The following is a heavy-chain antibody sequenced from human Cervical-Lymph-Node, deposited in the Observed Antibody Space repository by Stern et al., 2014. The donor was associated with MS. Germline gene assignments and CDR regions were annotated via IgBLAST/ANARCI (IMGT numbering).Heavy chain of an antibody. Sequence: VQLVESGAELKKPGSSVKVSCKSSGGICWVRQAPGHGLAWMGGVSPFVGTSNYAQKFQGRVTITADTSTNTTYLHLSRLTSADTAVYYCARGSGDNWFGPWGQGTLVTVSS. CDR1: GGI. D-gene: IGHD3-10*01. J-gene: IGHJ5*02. CDR2: VSPFVGTS. CDR3: ARGSGDNWFGP. V-gene: IGHV1-69*06.